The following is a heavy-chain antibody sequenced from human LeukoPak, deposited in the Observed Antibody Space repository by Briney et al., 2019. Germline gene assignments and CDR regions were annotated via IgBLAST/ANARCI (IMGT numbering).Heavy chain of an antibody. CDR3: AKGELRFGEFLYYFDY. CDR2: ISSSSSTI. D-gene: IGHD3-10*01. V-gene: IGHV3-48*01. J-gene: IGHJ4*02. CDR1: GFTFSSYS. Sequence: GGSLRLSCAASGFTFSSYSMNWVRQAPGKGLEWVSYISSSSSTIYYADSVKGRFTISRDNSKNTLYLQMNNLRAEDTAVYYCAKGELRFGEFLYYFDYWGQGTLVTVSS.